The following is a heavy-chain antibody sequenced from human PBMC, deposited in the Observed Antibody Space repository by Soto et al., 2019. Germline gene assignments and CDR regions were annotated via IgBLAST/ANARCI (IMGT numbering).Heavy chain of an antibody. CDR3: ATAIAEDDCDI. CDR1: GYTFTSYA. D-gene: IGHD2-2*01. J-gene: IGHJ3*02. CDR2: INAGNGNT. Sequence: VASVKVSCKASGYTFTSYAMHWVRQAPGQRLEWMGWINAGNGNTKYSQKFQGRVTITRDTSASTAYMELSSLRSEDTAVYYCATAIAEDDCDIWGRWTMVTVSS. V-gene: IGHV1-3*01.